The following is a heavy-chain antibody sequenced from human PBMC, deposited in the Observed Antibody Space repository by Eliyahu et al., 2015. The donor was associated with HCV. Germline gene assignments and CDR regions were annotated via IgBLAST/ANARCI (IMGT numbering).Heavy chain of an antibody. CDR1: TFIFKKAW. CDR2: IKSKNDGGTR. CDR3: TSEYYYDGSGYYWIDH. D-gene: IGHD3-22*01. V-gene: IGHV3-15*01. Sequence: EVQLVESGGGLVKPGGSLRLSCAASTFIFKKAWMSWVRQAPGKGLEWVGRIKSKNDGGTREYAAPVKGRFIISRDDSKNTVFLQMNSVKSEDTAIYYCTSEYYYDGSGYYWIDHWGQGTLVTVSS. J-gene: IGHJ5*02.